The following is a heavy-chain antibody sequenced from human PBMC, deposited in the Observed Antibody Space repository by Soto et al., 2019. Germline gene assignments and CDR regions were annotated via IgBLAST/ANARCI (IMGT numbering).Heavy chain of an antibody. J-gene: IGHJ5*02. V-gene: IGHV4-30-4*01. Sequence: PAETLSLTCTVSGGSISSGDYYWSLIRQPPGKGLEWIGYIYYSGSTYYNPSLKSRVTISVDTSKNQFSLKLSSVTAEDTAVYYCVRDGRRVPAAPGFDPWGQGTLVTVSS. CDR3: VRDGRRVPAAPGFDP. D-gene: IGHD2-2*01. CDR1: GGSISSGDYY. CDR2: IYYSGST.